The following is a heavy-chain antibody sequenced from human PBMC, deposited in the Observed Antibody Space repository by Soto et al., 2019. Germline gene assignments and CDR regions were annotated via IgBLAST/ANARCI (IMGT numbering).Heavy chain of an antibody. CDR2: IYYSGST. D-gene: IGHD3-3*01. Sequence: SDTMRLRWTVAGGYIIGYYGRWIRQNKGKGLEWIGYIYYSGSTNYNPSLKSRVTISVDTSKNQFFLKLSSVTAADTAVYYCARHGANYDFWSGYYSIWGQGTLVTVSS. V-gene: IGHV4-59*08. CDR3: ARHGANYDFWSGYYSI. J-gene: IGHJ4*02. CDR1: GGYIIGYY.